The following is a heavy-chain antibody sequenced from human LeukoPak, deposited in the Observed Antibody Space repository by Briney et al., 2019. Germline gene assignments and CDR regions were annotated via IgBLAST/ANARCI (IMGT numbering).Heavy chain of an antibody. CDR1: GFTFSNAW. CDR2: IKSKTDGGTT. J-gene: IGHJ6*03. CDR3: TTPKSYYYYYMDV. Sequence: GGSLRLSCAASGFTFSNAWMSSVRQAPGKGLEWVGRIKSKTDGGTTDYAAPVKGRFTISRDDSKNTLYLQMNSLKTEDTAVYYCTTPKSYYYYYMDVWGKGTTVTVSS. V-gene: IGHV3-15*01.